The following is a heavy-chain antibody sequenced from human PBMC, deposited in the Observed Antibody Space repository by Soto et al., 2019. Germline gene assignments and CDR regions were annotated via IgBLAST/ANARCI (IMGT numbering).Heavy chain of an antibody. V-gene: IGHV1-3*01. D-gene: IGHD3-10*01. J-gene: IGHJ3*01. CDR3: VRDRGYPDSFDV. CDR2: INAGNGNT. CDR1: GYTFTSYA. Sequence: ASVKVSCKASGYTFTSYAMHWVRQAPGQRLEWMGWINAGNGNTKYSQKFQGRFTIYRDNAENTLYLQMNSLKAEDTAVYYCVRDRGYPDSFDVWGRGTLVTVSS.